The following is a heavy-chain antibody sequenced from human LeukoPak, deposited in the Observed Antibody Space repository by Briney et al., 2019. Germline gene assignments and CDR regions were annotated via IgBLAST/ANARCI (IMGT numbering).Heavy chain of an antibody. CDR3: ARVLPSSWFFFDY. V-gene: IGHV3-48*03. Sequence: GGSPRLSCAASGFTISSYDMNWVRQAPGKGLEWVSYISSSGGTTYYAHSVKGGFTISRDNAKNSLSLQMNSLRAEDTAVYYCARVLPSSWFFFDYWGQGTL. D-gene: IGHD6-13*01. CDR2: ISSSGGTT. CDR1: GFTISSYD. J-gene: IGHJ4*02.